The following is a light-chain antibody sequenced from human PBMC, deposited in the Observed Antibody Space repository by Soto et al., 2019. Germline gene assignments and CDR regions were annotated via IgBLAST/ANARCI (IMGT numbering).Light chain of an antibody. CDR3: SSYVGSSNV. Sequence: QSALTQPPSASGSPGQSVAISCTGTSSDVGGYNYVSWYQQHPGKAPKLMTYEVNKRPSGVPDRFSGSKSGNTASLTVSGLQAEDEADYYCSSYVGSSNVFGTGTKVTVL. J-gene: IGLJ1*01. CDR1: SSDVGGYNY. V-gene: IGLV2-8*01. CDR2: EVN.